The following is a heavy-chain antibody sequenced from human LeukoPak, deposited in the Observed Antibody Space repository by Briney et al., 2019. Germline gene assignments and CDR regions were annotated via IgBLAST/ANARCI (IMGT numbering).Heavy chain of an antibody. D-gene: IGHD3-10*01. CDR2: LNPNSGGT. CDR1: GYTFTGFC. Sequence: ASVKVSCKASGYTFTGFCIHWVRQAPGQGLEWMGWLNPNSGGTNYAQNFQGRVTMSRDTSISAGYMELSRLRSDDTAVYYCARDRDNFSGSGSYYNGDPLFQHWGQGTLVTVSS. J-gene: IGHJ1*01. CDR3: ARDRDNFSGSGSYYNGDPLFQH. V-gene: IGHV1-2*02.